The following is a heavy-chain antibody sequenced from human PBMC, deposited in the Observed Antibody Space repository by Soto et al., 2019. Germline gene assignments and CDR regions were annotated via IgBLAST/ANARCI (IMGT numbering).Heavy chain of an antibody. D-gene: IGHD3-16*01. CDR2: IIPVFGTT. J-gene: IGHJ4*02. CDR1: GGLFSSFA. Sequence: QKQLVQSGAEVKKPGSSVKVSCKDSGGLFSSFAISWVRQAPGQGLEWMGGIIPVFGTTNYAQKFQGRVTITADESTNTAYMELSSLTSDDTAMYYCARGGGPYVWFNEFWGQGTQVTVSS. V-gene: IGHV1-69*01. CDR3: ARGGGPYVWFNEF.